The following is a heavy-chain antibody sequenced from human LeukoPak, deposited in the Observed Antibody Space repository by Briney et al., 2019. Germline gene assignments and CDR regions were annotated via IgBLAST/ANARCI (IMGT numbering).Heavy chain of an antibody. V-gene: IGHV1-2*02. CDR1: GYTFTGHY. D-gene: IGHD6-19*01. J-gene: IGHJ2*01. CDR2: INPNSGDT. CDR3: ARDVYTSGWRYFDL. Sequence: GASVKVSCKASGYTFTGHYMHWVRQAPGQGPEWMAWINPNSGDTNYAQKFQGRVTLTRDASIGTAYMEMNRLTYDDTAIYCCARDVYTSGWRYFDLWGHGTLVTVSS.